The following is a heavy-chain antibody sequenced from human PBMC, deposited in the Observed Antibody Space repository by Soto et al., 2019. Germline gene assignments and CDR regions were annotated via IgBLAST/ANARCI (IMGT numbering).Heavy chain of an antibody. CDR2: IYHSGST. J-gene: IGHJ4*02. V-gene: IGHV4-38-2*02. CDR3: AREGGLRYFAWSSNYFDY. D-gene: IGHD3-9*01. Sequence: SETLSLTCAVSGYSISSGYYWGWIRQPPGKGLEWIGSIYHSGSTYYNPSLKSRVTISVDTSKNQFSLKLSSVTAADTAVYYCAREGGLRYFAWSSNYFDYWGQGTLVTVSS. CDR1: GYSISSGYY.